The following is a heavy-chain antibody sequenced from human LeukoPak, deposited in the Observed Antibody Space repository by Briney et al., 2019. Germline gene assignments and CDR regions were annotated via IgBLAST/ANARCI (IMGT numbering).Heavy chain of an antibody. D-gene: IGHD6-6*01. CDR3: ARERDSGSFTLRFDY. V-gene: IGHV4-4*07. CDR1: GGSISSYY. Sequence: PSETLSLTCTVSGGSISSYYWSWIRQPAGQGLEWIGRIYTSGSTDYNPSLKSRVTMSVDTSKNQFSLKLSSVTAADTAVYYCARERDSGSFTLRFDYWGQGTLVTVSS. J-gene: IGHJ4*02. CDR2: IYTSGST.